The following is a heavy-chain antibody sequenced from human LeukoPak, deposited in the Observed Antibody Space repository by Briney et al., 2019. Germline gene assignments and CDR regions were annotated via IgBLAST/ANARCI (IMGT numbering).Heavy chain of an antibody. CDR1: GFTFSSSW. Sequence: GGSLRLSCAASGFTFSSSWMSWVRQAPGKGLEWVANIKQDGSEKYYVDSVKGRFTISRDNAKNSLYLQMNSLRVEDTAVYYCARDRAVAGLCDYWGQGTLVTVSS. D-gene: IGHD6-19*01. CDR3: ARDRAVAGLCDY. J-gene: IGHJ4*02. V-gene: IGHV3-7*01. CDR2: IKQDGSEK.